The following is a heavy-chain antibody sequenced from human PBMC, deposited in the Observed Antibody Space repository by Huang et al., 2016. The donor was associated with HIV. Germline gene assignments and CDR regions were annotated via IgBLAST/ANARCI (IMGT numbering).Heavy chain of an antibody. CDR3: ARAVPTPNRFGVGGFDY. J-gene: IGHJ4*02. D-gene: IGHD3-3*01. CDR2: SSSSSSYR. V-gene: IGHV3-21*01. Sequence: EVQLVESGGGLVKPGGSLRLSCAASGFTFSSYSMNWVRQAPGKGVEWVSSSSSSSSYRYYADSVKGRFTISRDNAKNSLYLQMNSLRAEDTAVYYCARAVPTPNRFGVGGFDYWGQGTLVTVSS. CDR1: GFTFSSYS.